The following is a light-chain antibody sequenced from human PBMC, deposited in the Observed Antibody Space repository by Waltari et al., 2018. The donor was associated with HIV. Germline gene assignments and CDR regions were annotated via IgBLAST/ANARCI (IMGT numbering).Light chain of an antibody. J-gene: IGLJ2*01. CDR1: TPNIGTNI. CDR2: SNN. CDR3: AAWDDTLNGL. V-gene: IGLV1-44*01. Sequence: QSVLTQPPSASGTPGQNVTISCSGYTPNIGTNIVNWYQQFPGAAPKLLIYSNNQRPSGVPARFSGSKSGTSASLAISGLQSEDEADYFCAAWDDTLNGLFGGGTKLTVL.